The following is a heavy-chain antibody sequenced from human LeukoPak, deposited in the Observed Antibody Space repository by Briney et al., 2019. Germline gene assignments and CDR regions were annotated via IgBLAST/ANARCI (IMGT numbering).Heavy chain of an antibody. D-gene: IGHD3-9*01. CDR2: IYASGST. J-gene: IGHJ3*02. CDR1: GGSRSSGTYY. V-gene: IGHV4-61*02. CDR3: ARASSQKLRYFEVVGAFDI. Sequence: PSETLSLTCTVSGGSRSSGTYYWSWIRQPAGKGLEWIGRIYASGSTNYNPSLKSRVTISVDTSKNQFSLKLSSVTAADTAVYYCARASSQKLRYFEVVGAFDIWGQGTMVTVSS.